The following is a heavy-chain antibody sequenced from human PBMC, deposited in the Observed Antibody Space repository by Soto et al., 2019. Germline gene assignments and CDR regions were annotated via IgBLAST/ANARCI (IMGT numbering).Heavy chain of an antibody. Sequence: PGESLKISCKGSGYSFTSYWIGWVRQMPGKGLEWMGIIYPGDSDTRYSPSFQGQVTISADKSISTAYLQWSSLKASDTAMYYCAIRGYSYGYDGYYYYGMDVWGQGTTVTVSS. CDR2: IYPGDSDT. J-gene: IGHJ6*02. V-gene: IGHV5-51*01. CDR1: GYSFTSYW. CDR3: AIRGYSYGYDGYYYYGMDV. D-gene: IGHD5-18*01.